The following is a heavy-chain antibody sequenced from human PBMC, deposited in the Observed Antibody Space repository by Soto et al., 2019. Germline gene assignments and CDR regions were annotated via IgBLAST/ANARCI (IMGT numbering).Heavy chain of an antibody. D-gene: IGHD3-10*01. CDR3: ARDRDDYGSGNYYNRIDF. J-gene: IGHJ4*02. Sequence: QVQLVQSGAEVKNPGSSVKVSCKASGGIFSTYAISWLRQAPGQGLEWMGGIIPIFGTPNYAQRFQGRVTITAEESTSTAYMELSRLRSEDTAVYYCARDRDDYGSGNYYNRIDFWGQGTLVTVSS. CDR2: IIPIFGTP. V-gene: IGHV1-69*01. CDR1: GGIFSTYA.